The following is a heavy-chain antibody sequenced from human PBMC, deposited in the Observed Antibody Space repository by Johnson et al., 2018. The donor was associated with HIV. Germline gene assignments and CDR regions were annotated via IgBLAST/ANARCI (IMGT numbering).Heavy chain of an antibody. CDR3: STDHPTAPLFIMNAFDI. V-gene: IGHV3-15*01. J-gene: IGHJ3*02. D-gene: IGHD3-16*01. Sequence: MLLVESGGGLVKPGGSLRLSCAASGFTFSNAWMSWVRQAPGKGLEWVGRIKSKTAGGTTDYAAPVKGRFTISRDDSKNTLYLEMNSLKTEDTAVYYCSTDHPTAPLFIMNAFDIWGQGTMVTVSS. CDR1: GFTFSNAW. CDR2: IKSKTAGGTT.